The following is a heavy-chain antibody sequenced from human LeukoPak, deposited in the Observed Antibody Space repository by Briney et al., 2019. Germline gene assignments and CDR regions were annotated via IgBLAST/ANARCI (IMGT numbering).Heavy chain of an antibody. CDR1: GGTFSSYA. CDR3: AALKKYYYDSSGYAFDY. Sequence: SVKVSCXASGGTFSSYAISWVRQAPGQGLKWMGGIIPIFGTANYAQKFQGRVTITTDESTSTAYMELSSLRSEDTAVYYCAALKKYYYDSSGYAFDYWGQGTLVTVSS. D-gene: IGHD3-22*01. CDR2: IIPIFGTA. V-gene: IGHV1-69*05. J-gene: IGHJ4*02.